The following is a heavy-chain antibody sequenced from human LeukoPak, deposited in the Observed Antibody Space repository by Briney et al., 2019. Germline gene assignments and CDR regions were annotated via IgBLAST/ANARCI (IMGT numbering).Heavy chain of an antibody. V-gene: IGHV3-33*01. CDR3: ARDHKVRGIVADYFYGMDV. J-gene: IGHJ6*02. D-gene: IGHD3-10*01. Sequence: GGSLRLSCAASGFTLSDYGMHWVRQAPGKGLEWVAVIWFDGSNQYYADSVKGRFTVSKDFSENTLYLQMNSLRAEDTAVYYCARDHKVRGIVADYFYGMDVWGQGTTVTVSS. CDR2: IWFDGSNQ. CDR1: GFTLSDYG.